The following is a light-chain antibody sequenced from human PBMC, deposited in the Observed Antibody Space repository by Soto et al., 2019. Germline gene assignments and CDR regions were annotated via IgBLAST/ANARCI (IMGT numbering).Light chain of an antibody. J-gene: IGLJ3*02. V-gene: IGLV1-51*02. CDR1: SSNIGNNY. CDR2: ENS. Sequence: QSVLTQPPSVSAAPGQKVTISCSGSSSNIGNNYVSWYQQFPGTAPKLLIYENSKRPSGIPDRISGSKSGTSATLGITGLQTGDEADYYCATWDSSLSGGVFGGGTQLTVL. CDR3: ATWDSSLSGGV.